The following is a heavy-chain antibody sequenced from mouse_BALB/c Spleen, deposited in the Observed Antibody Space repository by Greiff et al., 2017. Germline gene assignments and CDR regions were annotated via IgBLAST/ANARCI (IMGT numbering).Heavy chain of an antibody. CDR3: ARREAYYGNYGFFDY. CDR1: GYSITSDYA. D-gene: IGHD2-10*01. J-gene: IGHJ2*01. V-gene: IGHV3-2*02. Sequence: DVKLQESGPGLVKPSQSLSLTCTVTGYSITSDYAWNWIRQFPGNKLEWMGYISYSGSTSYNPSLKSRISITRDTSKNQFFLQLNSVTTEDTATYYCARREAYYGNYGFFDYWGQGTTLTVSS. CDR2: ISYSGST.